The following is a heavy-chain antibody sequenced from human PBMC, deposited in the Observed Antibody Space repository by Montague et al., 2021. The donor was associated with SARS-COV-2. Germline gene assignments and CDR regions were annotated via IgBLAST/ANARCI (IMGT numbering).Heavy chain of an antibody. CDR2: IYYRGAT. J-gene: IGHJ5*02. CDR3: AREDRWNWFDP. Sequence: SETLSLTCTVSGGSISSYYWSWIRQPPGTGLEWIGYIYYRGATNYNPSLKSRVTFSIDTSKNQFSLKLISVTAADTAVYFCAREDRWNWFDPWGQGVLVTVSS. D-gene: IGHD5-24*01. V-gene: IGHV4-59*01. CDR1: GGSISSYY.